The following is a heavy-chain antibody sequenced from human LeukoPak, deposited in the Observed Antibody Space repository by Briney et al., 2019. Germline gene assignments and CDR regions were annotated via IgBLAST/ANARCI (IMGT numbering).Heavy chain of an antibody. J-gene: IGHJ4*02. CDR3: AKQNYGYLSPFDY. V-gene: IGHV3-53*05. CDR1: GFTVSSNY. CDR2: IYSGGST. D-gene: IGHD5-18*01. Sequence: QTGGSLRLSCAASGFTVSSNYMSWVRQAPGKGLEWVSVIYSGGSTYYADSVKGRFTISRDNSKNSLYLQMNSLRAEDTALYYCAKQNYGYLSPFDYWGQGTLVTVSS.